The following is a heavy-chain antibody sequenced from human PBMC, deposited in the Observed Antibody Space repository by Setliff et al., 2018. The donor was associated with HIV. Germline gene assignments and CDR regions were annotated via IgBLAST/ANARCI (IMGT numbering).Heavy chain of an antibody. V-gene: IGHV1-2*02. CDR3: ARGRVPTSISPMDV. D-gene: IGHD5-12*01. CDR2: INPNSGGT. Sequence: GASVKVSCKASGYSFTGYYMHWVRQAPGQGLEWMGWINPNSGGTDYAQNFQGRVTMTRDTSISTAYMELSRLKSDDTALYYCARGRVPTSISPMDVWGQGTTVTVSS. CDR1: GYSFTGYY. J-gene: IGHJ6*02.